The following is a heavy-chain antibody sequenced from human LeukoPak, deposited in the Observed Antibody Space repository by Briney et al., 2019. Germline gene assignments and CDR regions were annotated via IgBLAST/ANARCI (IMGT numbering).Heavy chain of an antibody. Sequence: KTSETLSLTCAVYGGSFSGYYWSWIRQPPGKGREGMGEINHSGSTNYNPSPKSRVPLSVDTSKNQFSLQLSSVTAADPAVYYCARGLRYYGSGKTPLRSRAYNWFDPWGQGTLVTVSS. CDR2: INHSGST. J-gene: IGHJ5*02. V-gene: IGHV4-34*01. D-gene: IGHD3-10*01. CDR3: ARGLRYYGSGKTPLRSRAYNWFDP. CDR1: GGSFSGYY.